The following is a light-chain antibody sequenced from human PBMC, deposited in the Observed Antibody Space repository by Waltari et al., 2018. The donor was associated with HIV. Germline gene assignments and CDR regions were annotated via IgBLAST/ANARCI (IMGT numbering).Light chain of an antibody. J-gene: IGKJ4*01. CDR2: DAS. CDR3: QQYGSSPLT. CDR1: QSISNNY. V-gene: IGKV3D-20*01. Sequence: EIVLTQSPATLSLSPGERATLSCGASQSISNNYLAWYQRKPGQAPRFLMYDASKRATGIPDRFRGSVSGTDFTLTISRLEPEDFAVYYCQQYGSSPLTFGGGTKVEIK.